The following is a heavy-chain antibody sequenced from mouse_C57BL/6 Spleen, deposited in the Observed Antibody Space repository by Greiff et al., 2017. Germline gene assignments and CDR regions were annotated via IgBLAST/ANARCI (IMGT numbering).Heavy chain of an antibody. D-gene: IGHD1-1*01. Sequence: VQLQQSGPELVKPGASVKIPCKASGYTFTDYNMDWVKQSHGKSLEWIGDINPNNGGTIYNQKFKGKATLTVDKSSSTAYMELRSLTSEDTAVYYGASLITTVVAEYFDVWGTGTTVTVSS. J-gene: IGHJ1*03. CDR3: ASLITTVVAEYFDV. V-gene: IGHV1-18*01. CDR2: INPNNGGT. CDR1: GYTFTDYN.